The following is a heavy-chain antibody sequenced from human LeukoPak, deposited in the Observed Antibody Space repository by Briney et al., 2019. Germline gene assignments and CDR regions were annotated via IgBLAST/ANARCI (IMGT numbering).Heavy chain of an antibody. J-gene: IGHJ4*02. D-gene: IGHD4-17*01. CDR3: VRGDYGDYTLFDY. CDR2: IYSGGST. CDR1: GFTVSSNY. V-gene: IGHV3-53*01. Sequence: GGSLRLSCAASGFTVSSNYMSWVRQAPGKGLEWVSVIYSGGSTYYADSVKGRFTISRDNSRNTLYLQMNSLRAEDTAVYYCVRGDYGDYTLFDYWGQGTLVTVSS.